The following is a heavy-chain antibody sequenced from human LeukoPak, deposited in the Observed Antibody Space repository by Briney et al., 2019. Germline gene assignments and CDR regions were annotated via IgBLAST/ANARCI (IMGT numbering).Heavy chain of an antibody. Sequence: GGSLRLSCAASGFTFSSYGMHWVRQAPGKGLEWVAFIRYDGSNKYYADSVKGRFTISRDDSKNTLYLQMNSLRAEDTAVYYCAKGGLPHSGSYYHTDYWGQGTLVTVSS. CDR3: AKGGLPHSGSYYHTDY. D-gene: IGHD1-26*01. CDR1: GFTFSSYG. V-gene: IGHV3-30*02. J-gene: IGHJ4*02. CDR2: IRYDGSNK.